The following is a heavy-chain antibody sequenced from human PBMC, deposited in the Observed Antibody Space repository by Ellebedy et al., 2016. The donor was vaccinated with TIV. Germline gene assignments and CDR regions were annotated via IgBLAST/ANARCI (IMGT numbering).Heavy chain of an antibody. CDR3: AREGYDILTGYSGAFDL. V-gene: IGHV4-4*07. Sequence: SETLSLTCNVSGDSMHNYYWTWIRQPAGKGLEWIGHIYTSGSINYNPSLKSRVTMSLDTSKNHFSLHLSSVTAADTAVCYCAREGYDILTGYSGAFDLWGLGTMVTVS. D-gene: IGHD3-9*01. CDR2: IYTSGSI. CDR1: GDSMHNYY. J-gene: IGHJ3*01.